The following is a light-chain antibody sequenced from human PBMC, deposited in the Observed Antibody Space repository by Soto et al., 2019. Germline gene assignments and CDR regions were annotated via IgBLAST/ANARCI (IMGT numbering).Light chain of an antibody. CDR2: AAS. Sequence: DIQMTQSPSSVSASVGDRVTITCRASQDLTYWLAWYQQKPGQAPRLLIYAASIRATGIPDRFSGSGSGTDFTLNITRLEPEDSAVYYCLQHSGTSPKTFGQGTKVDNK. CDR1: QDLTYW. V-gene: IGKV3-11*01. J-gene: IGKJ1*01. CDR3: LQHSGTSPKT.